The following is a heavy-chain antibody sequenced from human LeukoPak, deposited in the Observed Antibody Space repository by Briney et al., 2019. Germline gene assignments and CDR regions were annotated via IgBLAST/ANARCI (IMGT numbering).Heavy chain of an antibody. CDR1: GFTFSSYG. CDR2: ISGSGGST. CDR3: AKKVGTTLGAFDI. J-gene: IGHJ3*02. D-gene: IGHD1-26*01. V-gene: IGHV3-23*01. Sequence: GGTLRLSCAASGFTFSSYGMSWVRQAPGKGLEWVSAISGSGGSTYYADSVKGRFTISRDNSKNTLYLQMNSLRAEDTAVYYCAKKVGTTLGAFDIWGQGTMVTVSS.